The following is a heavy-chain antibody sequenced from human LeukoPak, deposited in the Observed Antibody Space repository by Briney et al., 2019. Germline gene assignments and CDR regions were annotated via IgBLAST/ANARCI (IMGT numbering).Heavy chain of an antibody. CDR1: GFTFSNYA. Sequence: GGSLRLSCAASGFTFSNYAMNWVRQAPGVGLEWVSYTSSSSSTIYYADSVKGRFTSSRDNAENSLYLQMNSLRAEDTAVYYCAKDLALWGAVATTGDYFDYWGQGTLVTVSS. D-gene: IGHD6-19*01. J-gene: IGHJ4*02. CDR3: AKDLALWGAVATTGDYFDY. CDR2: TSSSSSTI. V-gene: IGHV3-48*01.